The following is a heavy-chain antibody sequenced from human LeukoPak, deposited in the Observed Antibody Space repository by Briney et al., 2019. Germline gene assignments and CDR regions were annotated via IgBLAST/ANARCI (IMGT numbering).Heavy chain of an antibody. CDR2: ISAYNGNT. V-gene: IGHV1-18*01. CDR1: GYTFTNYG. D-gene: IGHD1-1*01. Sequence: ASAKVSCKASGYTFTNYGITWVRQAPGQGLEWMGWISAYNGNTNYAQKFQGRVTMTTDTSTTTAYMELRSLRSDDTAVYYCARGVGQTTGTTGGYYFDFWGQGTLVTVSS. CDR3: ARGVGQTTGTTGGYYFDF. J-gene: IGHJ4*02.